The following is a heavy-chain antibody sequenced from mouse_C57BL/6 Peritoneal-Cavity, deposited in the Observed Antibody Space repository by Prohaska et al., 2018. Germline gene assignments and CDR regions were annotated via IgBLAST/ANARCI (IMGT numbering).Heavy chain of an antibody. CDR3: MRYGNYWYFDV. D-gene: IGHD2-1*01. V-gene: IGHV11-2*01. J-gene: IGHJ1*03. CDR2: INSDGIAI. CDR1: GFTFSGFW. Sequence: EVQLLETGGGLVQPGGSRGLSCEGSGFTFSGFWMSWVRQTPGKTLEWIGDINSDGIAINYAPSIKDRFTIFRDNDKSTLYLQMSNVRSEDTATYFCMRYGNYWYFDVWGTWTTVTVSS.